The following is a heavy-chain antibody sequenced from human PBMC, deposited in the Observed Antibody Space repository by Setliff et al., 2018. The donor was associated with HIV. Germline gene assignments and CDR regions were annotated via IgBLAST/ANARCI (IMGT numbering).Heavy chain of an antibody. CDR1: GFSLTTSGVG. CDR2: IYWDDDK. J-gene: IGHJ3*02. CDR3: AHRLATMIEGDAFDI. D-gene: IGHD5-12*01. V-gene: IGHV2-5*02. Sequence: SGPTLVNPTQTLTLTCTFSGFSLTTSGVGVGWIRQPPGMALEWLALIYWDDDKRYNPSLKSRLTITKDTSKNQVILTMTNMDPLEAGTYYCAHRLATMIEGDAFDIWGQGTMVTVSS.